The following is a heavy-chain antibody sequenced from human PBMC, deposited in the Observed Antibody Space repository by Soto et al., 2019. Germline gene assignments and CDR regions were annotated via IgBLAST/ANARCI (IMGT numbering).Heavy chain of an antibody. D-gene: IGHD1-1*01. CDR3: ARVQSDYFDN. J-gene: IGHJ4*02. CDR2: IKEDGSEQ. Sequence: EVQLVESGGDLVQPGGALRLSCAASGFTFSRFWMTWIRQAPGKGLEWVANIKEDGSEQHYVDSMRGRFTISRDNAQNTLYLQMNSLRVEDTAVYYCARVQSDYFDNWGQGALVTVSS. V-gene: IGHV3-7*04. CDR1: GFTFSRFW.